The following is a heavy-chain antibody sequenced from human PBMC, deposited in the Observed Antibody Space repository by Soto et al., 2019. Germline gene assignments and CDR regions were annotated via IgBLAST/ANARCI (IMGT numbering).Heavy chain of an antibody. CDR3: AKDRRAGGNSAFYFDF. D-gene: IGHD3-16*01. CDR1: GFKFSNYA. Sequence: GSLRLSCAASGFKFSNYAMSWVRQVPGKGLEWVSLISATGGGTYYADSVKGRFTISRDNSHNTLYLQVHSLTAEDTAVYYCAKDRRAGGNSAFYFDFWGQGAQVTVSS. J-gene: IGHJ4*02. V-gene: IGHV3-23*01. CDR2: ISATGGGT.